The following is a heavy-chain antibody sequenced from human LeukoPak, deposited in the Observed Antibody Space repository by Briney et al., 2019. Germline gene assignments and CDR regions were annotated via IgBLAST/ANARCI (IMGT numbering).Heavy chain of an antibody. Sequence: GGSLRLSCAASGFTFSSYGMHWVRQAPGKGLEWVAFIRYDGSNKYYADSVKGRFTISRDNSKNTLYLQMNSLRAEDTAVYYCAKDPTYYYDSSGYYHTNYFDYWGQGTLVTVSS. J-gene: IGHJ4*02. CDR3: AKDPTYYYDSSGYYHTNYFDY. CDR1: GFTFSSYG. V-gene: IGHV3-30*02. D-gene: IGHD3-22*01. CDR2: IRYDGSNK.